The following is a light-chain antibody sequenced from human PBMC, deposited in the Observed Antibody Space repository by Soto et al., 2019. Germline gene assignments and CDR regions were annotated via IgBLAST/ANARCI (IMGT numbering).Light chain of an antibody. J-gene: IGKJ2*01. CDR3: QQSDSTPYT. V-gene: IGKV1-39*01. CDR1: QSISTF. Sequence: DIQMNLSPSSLTASVGDRVTINCRASQSISTFLNWYQQKPGQAPKVLISAASTMQSGVPSRFSGRGSGTDVTLTISSLQPEDFATYYCQQSDSTPYTFGQGTTLETK. CDR2: AAS.